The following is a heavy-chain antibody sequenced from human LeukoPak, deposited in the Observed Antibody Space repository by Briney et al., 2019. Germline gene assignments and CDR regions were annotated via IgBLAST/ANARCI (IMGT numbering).Heavy chain of an antibody. J-gene: IGHJ6*02. D-gene: IGHD2-2*01. CDR3: ARDDIVVAPAASSGMDV. V-gene: IGHV1-3*01. CDR1: GYTFTSYA. CDR2: INAGNGNT. Sequence: ASVKVSCKASGYTFTSYAMHWVRQAPGQRLEWMGWINAGNGNTKYSQKFQGRVTITRDTSASTAYMELSSLRSEDTAVYYCARDDIVVAPAASSGMDVWGQGTTVTVSS.